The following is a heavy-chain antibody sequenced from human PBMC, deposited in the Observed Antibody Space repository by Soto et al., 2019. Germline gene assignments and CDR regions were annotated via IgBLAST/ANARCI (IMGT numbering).Heavy chain of an antibody. V-gene: IGHV3-33*01. CDR2: IWYDGSNK. Sequence: GGALRLSCAASGFTFSSYGMHWVRQAPGKGLEWVAVIWYDGSNKYSADSVKGRFTISRDNSKNPLYLQMNSLRAEDTAVYYCARDIVAPGYDFWGGYPEFEYWGQGTLVTVSS. D-gene: IGHD3-3*01. CDR3: ARDIVAPGYDFWGGYPEFEY. J-gene: IGHJ4*02. CDR1: GFTFSSYG.